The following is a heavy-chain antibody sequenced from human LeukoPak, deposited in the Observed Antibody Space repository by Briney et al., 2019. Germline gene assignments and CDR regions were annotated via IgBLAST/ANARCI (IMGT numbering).Heavy chain of an antibody. Sequence: SGPTLVKPTQTLTLTCTFSGFSLSTSGVGVGWIRQPPGKALEWLALIYWNDDKRYNPSLKSRLTITKDTSKNQVVLTMTNMDPVDTATYYCAHTTSQQQLVLDWGQGTLVTVSS. J-gene: IGHJ4*02. CDR1: GFSLSTSGVG. D-gene: IGHD6-13*01. CDR3: AHTTSQQQLVLD. CDR2: IYWNDDK. V-gene: IGHV2-5*01.